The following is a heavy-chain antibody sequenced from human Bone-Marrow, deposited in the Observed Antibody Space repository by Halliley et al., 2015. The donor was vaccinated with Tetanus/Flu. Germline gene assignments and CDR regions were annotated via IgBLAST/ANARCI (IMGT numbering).Heavy chain of an antibody. CDR2: FYYSGST. J-gene: IGHJ6*02. CDR1: GGSLSSGTYD. Sequence: TLSLTCTVSGGSLSSGTYDWVWIRQPPGKGLGWIGTFYYSGSTYYNPSLRSRVTIFVDTSKNQFSLKLSSVTAADRAVYYCARGLIMDVWGQGTTVTVSS. CDR3: ARGLIMDV. V-gene: IGHV4-39*01.